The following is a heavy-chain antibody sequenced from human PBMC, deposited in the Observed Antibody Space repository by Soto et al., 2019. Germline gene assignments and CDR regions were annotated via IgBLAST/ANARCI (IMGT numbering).Heavy chain of an antibody. V-gene: IGHV3-11*01. CDR2: ISSSGSTI. CDR1: GFTFSDYY. D-gene: IGHD6-13*01. J-gene: IGHJ6*02. CDR3: ASPYSSSWIRYYYYGMDV. Sequence: QVQLVESGGGLVKPGGSLRLSCAASGFTFSDYYMSWIRQAPGKGLEWVSYISSSGSTIYYADSVKGRFTISRDNAKNSXCLQMNSLRAEDTAVYYCASPYSSSWIRYYYYGMDVWGQGTTVTVSS.